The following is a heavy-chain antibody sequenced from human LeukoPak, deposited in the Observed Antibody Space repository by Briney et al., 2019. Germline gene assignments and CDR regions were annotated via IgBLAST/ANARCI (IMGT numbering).Heavy chain of an antibody. CDR1: GFTFSSYG. Sequence: PGGSLRLSCAASGFTFSSYGMHWVRQAPGKGREWVAVISYDGSNKYYADSVKGRFTISRDNSKNTLYLQMNSLRAEDTAVYYCAMRYGDYVVNWGQGTLVTVSS. CDR3: AMRYGDYVVN. CDR2: ISYDGSNK. D-gene: IGHD4-17*01. J-gene: IGHJ4*02. V-gene: IGHV3-30*03.